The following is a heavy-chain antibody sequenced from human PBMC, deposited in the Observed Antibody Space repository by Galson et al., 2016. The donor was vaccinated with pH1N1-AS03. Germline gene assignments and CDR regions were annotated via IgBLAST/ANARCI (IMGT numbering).Heavy chain of an antibody. CDR1: GYSFSVYW. J-gene: IGHJ2*01. CDR2: IYPDGSDT. D-gene: IGHD1-1*01. V-gene: IGHV5-51*01. Sequence: QSGAEVKKPGESLKISCKVSGYSFSVYWIGWVRQMPGKGLEWVGLIYPDGSDTRYNPAFHGQVTISADEAISTAYLQWSSLTASDTAMYFCARHGANWNDYDPTRQGRDCYCGVWGRCTLLTVSS. CDR3: ARHGANWNDYDPTRQGRDCYCGV.